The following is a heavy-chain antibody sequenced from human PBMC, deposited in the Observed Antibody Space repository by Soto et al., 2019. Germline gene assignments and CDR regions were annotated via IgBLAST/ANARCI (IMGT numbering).Heavy chain of an antibody. CDR3: ARQVDIVATAGAFDI. CDR2: IYYSGST. CDR1: GGSISSSSYY. V-gene: IGHV4-39*01. Sequence: QLQLQESGPGLVKPSETLSLTCTVSGGSISSSSYYWGWIRQPPGKGLEWIGSIYYSGSTYYNPSLKSRVTISVDTSKNQFSLKLSSVTAADTAVYYCARQVDIVATAGAFDIWGQGTMVTVSS. D-gene: IGHD5-12*01. J-gene: IGHJ3*02.